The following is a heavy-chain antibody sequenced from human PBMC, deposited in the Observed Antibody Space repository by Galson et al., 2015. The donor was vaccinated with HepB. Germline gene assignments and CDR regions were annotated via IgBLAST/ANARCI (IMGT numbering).Heavy chain of an antibody. CDR2: VSANGATT. J-gene: IGHJ4*02. D-gene: IGHD4-17*01. Sequence: SLRLSCAASTLILTKYAMTWVRQAPGKGLEWVSVVSANGATTHYADSVRGRFTIFRDNSKKTLYLQLSSLRLEDTAVYFCAKNYGDYVYDPFDLWGQGTLVTVAS. CDR3: AKNYGDYVYDPFDL. CDR1: TLILTKYA. V-gene: IGHV3-23*01.